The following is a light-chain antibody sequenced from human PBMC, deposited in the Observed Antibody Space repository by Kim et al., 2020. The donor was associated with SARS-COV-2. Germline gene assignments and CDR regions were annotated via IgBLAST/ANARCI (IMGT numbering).Light chain of an antibody. V-gene: IGLV2-11*01. CDR3: CSYAGSYTLL. Sequence: QSALTQPRSLSGYPGQSITISCTGTSSDVGGYNYVSWYQQHPGKAPKLMVYDVSKRPSGVPDRFSGSKSGNTASLTISGLQAEDEADYYCCSYAGSYTLLFGGGTKLTVL. J-gene: IGLJ2*01. CDR1: SSDVGGYNY. CDR2: DVS.